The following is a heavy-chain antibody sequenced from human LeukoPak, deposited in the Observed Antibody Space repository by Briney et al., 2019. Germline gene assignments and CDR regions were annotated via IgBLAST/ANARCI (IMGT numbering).Heavy chain of an antibody. Sequence: TGGSLRLSCAASGFTFSSYSMNWVRQAPGKGLEWVSAISGSGSTYYADSVKGRFTISRDNSKNTLYLQMNSLRAEDTAVYYCAKDSPYAYYGSGSYWDYWGQGTLVTVSS. CDR3: AKDSPYAYYGSGSYWDY. CDR1: GFTFSSYS. J-gene: IGHJ4*02. D-gene: IGHD3-10*01. V-gene: IGHV3-23*01. CDR2: ISGSGST.